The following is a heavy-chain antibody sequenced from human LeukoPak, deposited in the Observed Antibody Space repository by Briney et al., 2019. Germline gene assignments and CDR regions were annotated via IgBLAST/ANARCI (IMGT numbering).Heavy chain of an antibody. CDR2: IIPIFGTA. V-gene: IGHV1-69*05. CDR3: ARAPYDILTGYYRNAFDI. Sequence: GASVKVSCKASGGTFSSYAISWVRQPPGQGLEWMGGIIPIFGTANYAQKFQGRVTITTDESRSTAYMELSSLRSENTAVYYCARAPYDILTGYYRNAFDIWGQGTMVTVSS. J-gene: IGHJ3*02. D-gene: IGHD3-9*01. CDR1: GGTFSSYA.